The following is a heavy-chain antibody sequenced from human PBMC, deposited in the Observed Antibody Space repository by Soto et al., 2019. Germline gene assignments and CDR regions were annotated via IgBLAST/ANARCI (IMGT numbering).Heavy chain of an antibody. Sequence: PGESLKISCKGSGDSFSSYRIGWVRQMPGHGVEWMGIIYPGDSDTRYSPSFQGQVTISADKSISTAYLQWSSLKASDTAMYYCARPVLAEPKSYCSGDCCDNWFDPWGQGTLVTVSS. D-gene: IGHD2-21*02. J-gene: IGHJ5*02. V-gene: IGHV5-51*01. CDR2: IYPGDSDT. CDR1: GDSFSSYR. CDR3: ARPVLAEPKSYCSGDCCDNWFDP.